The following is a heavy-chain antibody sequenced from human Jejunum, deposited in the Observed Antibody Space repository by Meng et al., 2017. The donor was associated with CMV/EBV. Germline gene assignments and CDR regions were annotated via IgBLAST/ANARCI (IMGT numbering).Heavy chain of an antibody. V-gene: IGHV4-59*01. CDR3: VRGVSPTEWPLEK. CDR1: GGAINASY. CDR2: IHNSGST. Sequence: VSGGAINASYWSWIRQSPGKGLEWIGYIHNSGSTQYTPSLKSRVTMSIDTSKNQFSLKLRSVTAADTAVYFCVRGVSPTEWPLEKWGQGTLVTVSS. D-gene: IGHD3-3*01. J-gene: IGHJ4*02.